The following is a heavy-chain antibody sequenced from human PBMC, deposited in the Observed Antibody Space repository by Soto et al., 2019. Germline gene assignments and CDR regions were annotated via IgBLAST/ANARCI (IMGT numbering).Heavy chain of an antibody. CDR2: MNPNSGNT. D-gene: IGHD3-16*02. Sequence: ASVKVSCKVSGYTLTELSMHWVRQATGQGLEWMGWMNPNSGNTGYAQKFQGRVTMTRNTSISTAYMELSSLRSEDTAVYYCARARSSDPWGSYRYPFPPDYWGQGTLVTVSS. V-gene: IGHV1-8*01. CDR1: GYTLTELS. J-gene: IGHJ4*02. CDR3: ARARSSDPWGSYRYPFPPDY.